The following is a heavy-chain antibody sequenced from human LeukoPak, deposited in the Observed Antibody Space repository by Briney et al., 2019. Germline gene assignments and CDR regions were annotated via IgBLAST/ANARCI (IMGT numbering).Heavy chain of an antibody. Sequence: ASETLSLTCTVSGGSISSYYWSWIRQPPGKGLEWIGYIYYSGSTNYNPSLKSRVTISVDTSKNQFSLKLSSVTAADTAVYYCARVGGYNHFDYWGQGTLVTVSS. V-gene: IGHV4-59*01. CDR2: IYYSGST. J-gene: IGHJ4*02. CDR3: ARVGGYNHFDY. D-gene: IGHD5-24*01. CDR1: GGSISSYY.